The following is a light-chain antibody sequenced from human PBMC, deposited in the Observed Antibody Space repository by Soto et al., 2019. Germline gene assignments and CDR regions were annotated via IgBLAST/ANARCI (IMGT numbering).Light chain of an antibody. J-gene: IGKJ4*01. CDR3: QQSSNWPRT. V-gene: IGKV3-11*01. Sequence: TLSLSPGERATLSCRASQSVSDYLVWYQQKPDQAPRLLIYDASNRATGIPARFSGSGSGTDFTLTISSLEPEDFAVYYCQQSSNWPRTFGGGTKLDIK. CDR1: QSVSDY. CDR2: DAS.